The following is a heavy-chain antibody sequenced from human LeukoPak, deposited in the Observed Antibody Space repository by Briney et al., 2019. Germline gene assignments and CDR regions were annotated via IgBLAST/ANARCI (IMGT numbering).Heavy chain of an antibody. J-gene: IGHJ5*02. V-gene: IGHV3-11*01. CDR2: ISSSGSTI. CDR1: GFTFSDYY. Sequence: GGSLRLSCAASGFTFSDYYMSWIRQAPGKGLEWVSYISSSGSTIYYADSVKGRFTISRDNAKNSLYLQMNSLRAEDTALYYCAKGNGDYDNWFDPWGQGTLVTVSS. CDR3: AKGNGDYDNWFDP. D-gene: IGHD4-17*01.